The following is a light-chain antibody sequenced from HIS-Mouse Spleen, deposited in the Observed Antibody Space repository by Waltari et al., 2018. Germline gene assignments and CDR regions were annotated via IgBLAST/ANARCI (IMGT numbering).Light chain of an antibody. CDR3: CSYAGSYPWV. Sequence: QSALTQPRSVSGSPGQSVTISCTGTSSDVGGYNYVSWYQQHPGKAPKPMIYDVSKRPSGVPDPFAGSTSCNTASLTISGLQAEDEADYYCCSYAGSYPWVFGGGTKLTVL. J-gene: IGLJ3*02. CDR1: SSDVGGYNY. CDR2: DVS. V-gene: IGLV2-11*01.